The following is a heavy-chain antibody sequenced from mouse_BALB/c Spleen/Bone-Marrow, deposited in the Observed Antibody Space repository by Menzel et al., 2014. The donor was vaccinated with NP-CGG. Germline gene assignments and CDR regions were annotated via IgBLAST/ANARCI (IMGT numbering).Heavy chain of an antibody. V-gene: IGHV5-6*01. CDR1: GISFSTYG. Sequence: EVKLVESGGDLVKPGGSLKLSCAASGISFSTYGMSWVRQTPDKRLEWVATISSGDSYTYYPDSVRGRFTISRDNAKNTLYLQMSSLKSEDTAMYYCAFITTVAYWGQGTLVTVSA. CDR3: AFITTVAY. D-gene: IGHD1-1*01. J-gene: IGHJ3*01. CDR2: ISSGDSYT.